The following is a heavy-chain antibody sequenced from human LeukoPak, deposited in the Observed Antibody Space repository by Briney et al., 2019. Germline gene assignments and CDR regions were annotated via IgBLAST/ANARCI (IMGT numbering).Heavy chain of an antibody. D-gene: IGHD1-26*01. CDR2: ISWNSGSI. CDR1: GFTFDDYA. V-gene: IGHV3-9*01. CDR3: AKVSSRGGSYTLGY. Sequence: GRSLRLSCAASGFTFDDYAMHWVRHAPGKGLEWVSGISWNSGSIGYADSVKGRFTISRDNAKNSLYLQMNSLRAEDTALYYCAKVSSRGGSYTLGYWGQGTLVTVSS. J-gene: IGHJ4*02.